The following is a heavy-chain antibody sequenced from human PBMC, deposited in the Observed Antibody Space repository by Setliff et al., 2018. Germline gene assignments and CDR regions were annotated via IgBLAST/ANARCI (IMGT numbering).Heavy chain of an antibody. CDR3: ARGLIAYASWYPNKHTYYYYMDV. J-gene: IGHJ6*03. CDR1: GYTLSHYY. Sequence: GASVKVSCKAPGYTLSHYYMHWVRQAPGQGLEWMGLINPSGENTNYAQKFQGRVNMTRDTSTSTVYMELRSLKSEDTATYFCARGLIAYASWYPNKHTYYYYMDVWGKGTTVTVSS. CDR2: INPSGENT. D-gene: IGHD6-13*01. V-gene: IGHV1-46*01.